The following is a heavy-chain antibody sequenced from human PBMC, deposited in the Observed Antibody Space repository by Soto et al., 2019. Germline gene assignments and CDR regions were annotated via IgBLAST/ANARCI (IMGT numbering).Heavy chain of an antibody. Sequence: SETLSLTCTVSGGSISSGDYYWSWIRQPPGKGLEWIGYIYYSGSTYYNPSLKSRVTISVDTSKNQFSLKLSSVTAADTAVYYCATAETTNYYYGMDVWGQGTTVTVSS. CDR3: ATAETTNYYYGMDV. CDR1: GGSISSGDYY. CDR2: IYYSGST. V-gene: IGHV4-30-4*01. J-gene: IGHJ6*02.